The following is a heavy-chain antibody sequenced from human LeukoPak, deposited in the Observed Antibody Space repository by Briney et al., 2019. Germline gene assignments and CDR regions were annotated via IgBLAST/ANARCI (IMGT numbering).Heavy chain of an antibody. V-gene: IGHV1-18*01. CDR2: ISPYNGNT. CDR1: GYPFTSFG. Sequence: ASVKVSCKTSGYPFTSFGVSWVRQAPGQGLEWMGWISPYNGNTNFAQRFQGRLTLTTDTSTSTVYMELRSLRSDDTAAYFCARARRVQVIPVAESAEYFEHWGQGTLVTVSS. D-gene: IGHD2-2*01. CDR3: ARARRVQVIPVAESAEYFEH. J-gene: IGHJ1*01.